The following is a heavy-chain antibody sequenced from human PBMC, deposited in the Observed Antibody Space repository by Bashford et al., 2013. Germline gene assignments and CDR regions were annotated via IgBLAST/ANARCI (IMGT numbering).Heavy chain of an antibody. V-gene: IGHV5-51*01. CDR3: AKRAVTTRYAMDV. D-gene: IGHD4-11*01. J-gene: IGHJ6*02. Sequence: GESLKISCKGSGYSFTSYWIGWVRQMPGKGLEWMGIIYPGDSDTRYSPSFQGQVTISADKSISTAYLQWSSLKASDTAMYYCAKRAVTTRYAMDVWGQGTTVTVSS. CDR1: GYSFTSYW. CDR2: IYPGDSDT.